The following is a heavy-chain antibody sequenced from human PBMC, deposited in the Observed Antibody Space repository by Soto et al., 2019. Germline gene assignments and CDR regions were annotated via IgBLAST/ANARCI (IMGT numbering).Heavy chain of an antibody. CDR2: INHSGST. Sequence: QVQLQQWGAGLLKPSETLSLTCAVYGGSFSGYYWSWIRQPPGKGLEWIGEINHSGSTNYNPSLKILVTISVDTSKNQFSLKLSSVTAADTAVYYCARIYRSSFDYWGQGTLVTVSS. CDR1: GGSFSGYY. CDR3: ARIYRSSFDY. D-gene: IGHD6-13*01. J-gene: IGHJ4*02. V-gene: IGHV4-34*01.